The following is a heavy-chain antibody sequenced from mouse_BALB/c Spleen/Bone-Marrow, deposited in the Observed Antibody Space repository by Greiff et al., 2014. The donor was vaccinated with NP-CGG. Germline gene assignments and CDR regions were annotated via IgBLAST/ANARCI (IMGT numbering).Heavy chain of an antibody. CDR2: IYPGDGDT. Sequence: VQVVESGAELARPGASVKLSCKASGYTFTSYWMQWVKQRPGQGLEWIGAIYPGDGDTRYTQKFKGKATLTADKSSSTAYMQLSSLASEDSAVYYCARWLLPFDYWGQGTTLTVSS. D-gene: IGHD2-3*01. J-gene: IGHJ2*01. V-gene: IGHV1-87*01. CDR3: ARWLLPFDY. CDR1: GYTFTSYW.